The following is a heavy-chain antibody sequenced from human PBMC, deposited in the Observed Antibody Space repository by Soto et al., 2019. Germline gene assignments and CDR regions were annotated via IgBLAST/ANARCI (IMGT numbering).Heavy chain of an antibody. Sequence: SETLSLTCIVSGDSISSSSYFWGWIRQPPGKGLEWIGSIYHTGTTYYNPSLESLVSMSVDTSNNQFSLKLTSVTATASAVYYCARRNPSSPYFDYWGRGTLVTVSS. V-gene: IGHV4-39*01. CDR2: IYHTGTT. CDR1: GDSISSSSYF. D-gene: IGHD4-4*01. J-gene: IGHJ4*02. CDR3: ARRNPSSPYFDY.